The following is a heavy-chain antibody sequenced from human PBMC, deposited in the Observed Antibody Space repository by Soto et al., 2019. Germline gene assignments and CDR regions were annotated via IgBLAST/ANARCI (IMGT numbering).Heavy chain of an antibody. Sequence: QVQLVDPGGGVVQPGKSWRPSCVASGFTFTTFAMPWFRQTPGRGREWVAAISANGYNQFYGHSVKGRFTISRDDSRNTVNLQMNSVRLDDTAVYYCVRDTAEDCSGATCYVPLQHWGQGTLVTVSS. V-gene: IGHV3-30*04. D-gene: IGHD2-2*01. CDR2: ISANGYNQ. CDR1: GFTFTTFA. CDR3: VRDTAEDCSGATCYVPLQH. J-gene: IGHJ1*01.